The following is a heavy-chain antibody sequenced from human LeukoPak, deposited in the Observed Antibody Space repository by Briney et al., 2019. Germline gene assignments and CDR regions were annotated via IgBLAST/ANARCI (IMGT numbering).Heavy chain of an antibody. V-gene: IGHV4-61*02. CDR2: IYTSGST. Sequence: SETLSLTCTVSGGSISSGSYYWGWIRQPAGRGLEWIGRIYTSGSTNYNPSLKSRVTISVDTSKNQFSLKLSSVTAADTAVYYCARVSDYVWGSYRSDIWGQGTMVTVSS. CDR3: ARVSDYVWGSYRSDI. J-gene: IGHJ3*02. CDR1: GGSISSGSYY. D-gene: IGHD3-16*02.